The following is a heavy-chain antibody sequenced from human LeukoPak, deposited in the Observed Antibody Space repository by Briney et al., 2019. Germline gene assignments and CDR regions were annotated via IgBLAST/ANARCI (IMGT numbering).Heavy chain of an antibody. J-gene: IGHJ4*02. Sequence: GASVKVSCKASGGTFSSYGISWVRQAPGQGLEWMGGIIPIFGTANYAQKFQGRVTITADESTSTAYMELSSLRSEDTAVYYCARGRMSGYSQYWGQGTLVTVSS. V-gene: IGHV1-69*13. D-gene: IGHD5-18*01. CDR2: IIPIFGTA. CDR3: ARGRMSGYSQY. CDR1: GGTFSSYG.